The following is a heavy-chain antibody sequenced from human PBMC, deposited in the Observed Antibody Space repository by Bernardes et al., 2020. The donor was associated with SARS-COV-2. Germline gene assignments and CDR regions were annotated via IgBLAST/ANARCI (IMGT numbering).Heavy chain of an antibody. CDR2: INPNTGAT. CDR3: AREVTPAAKMDYHYYGMDV. V-gene: IGHV1-2*04. Sequence: ASVKVSCKASGYTFTDYYLHWVRQAPGQGLEWVGWINPNTGATHYAQRFEGWVAMTRDRSISTAYMEVSGLKSDDTAVYFCAREVTPAAKMDYHYYGMDVWGQGTTVTVFS. CDR1: GYTFTDYY. D-gene: IGHD2-2*01. J-gene: IGHJ6*02.